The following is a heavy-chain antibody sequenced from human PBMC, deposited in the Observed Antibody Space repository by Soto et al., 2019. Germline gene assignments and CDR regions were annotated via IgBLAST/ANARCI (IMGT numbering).Heavy chain of an antibody. CDR2: ISYDGSNK. D-gene: IGHD6-13*01. J-gene: IGHJ4*02. CDR3: AKEAGYGILDY. CDR1: GFTFSSYG. V-gene: IGHV3-30*18. Sequence: GGSLRLSCAASGFTFSSYGMHWVRQAPGKGLEWVAVISYDGSNKYYADSVKGRFTISRDNSKNTLYLQMNSLRAEDTAVYYCAKEAGYGILDYWGQGTLVTVSS.